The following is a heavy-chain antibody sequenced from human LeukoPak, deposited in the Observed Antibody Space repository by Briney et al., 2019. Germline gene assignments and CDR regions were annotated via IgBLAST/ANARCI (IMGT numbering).Heavy chain of an antibody. CDR2: FDPEDGET. V-gene: IGHV1-24*01. Sequence: ASVKVSCKVSGYTLTELSMHWVRQAPGKGLEWMGGFDPEDGETIYAQKCQGRVTMTEDTSTDTAYMELSSLRSEDTAVYYCATGRRGCSSTSCYEVYYYGMDVWGQGTTVTVSS. D-gene: IGHD2-2*01. CDR3: ATGRRGCSSTSCYEVYYYGMDV. CDR1: GYTLTELS. J-gene: IGHJ6*02.